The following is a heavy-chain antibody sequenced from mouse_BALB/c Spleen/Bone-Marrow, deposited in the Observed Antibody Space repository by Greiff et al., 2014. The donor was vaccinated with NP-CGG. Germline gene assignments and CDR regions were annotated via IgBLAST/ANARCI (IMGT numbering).Heavy chain of an antibody. D-gene: IGHD2-1*01. J-gene: IGHJ1*01. CDR1: GSTFTDYY. CDR3: ARDKNYGSYWYFDV. V-gene: IGHV7-3*02. Sequence: DVKLVESGGGLVQPGGSLRLSCATSGSTFTDYYMSWVRQPPGKALEWLGFIRNKANGYTTEYSASVKGRFTISRDNSQSILYLQMNTLRAEDSATYYCARDKNYGSYWYFDVWGAGTTVTVSS. CDR2: IRNKANGYTT.